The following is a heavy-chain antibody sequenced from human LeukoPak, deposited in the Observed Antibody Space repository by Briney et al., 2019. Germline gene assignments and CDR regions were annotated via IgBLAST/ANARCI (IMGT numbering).Heavy chain of an antibody. CDR1: GFTFSSYE. D-gene: IGHD2-8*01. CDR3: ARRMGDQNYYYMDV. J-gene: IGHJ6*03. V-gene: IGHV3-48*03. CDR2: ISSSGSTI. Sequence: GGSLRLSCAASGFTFSSYEMNWVRQAPGKGLEWVSYISSSGSTIYYADSVKGRFTISRDNAKNSLYLQMNSLRAEDTAVYYCARRMGDQNYYYMDVWGKGTTVTVSS.